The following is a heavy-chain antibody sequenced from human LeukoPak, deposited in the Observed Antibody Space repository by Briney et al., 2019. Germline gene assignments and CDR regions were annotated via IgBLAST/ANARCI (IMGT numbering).Heavy chain of an antibody. Sequence: PGGSLRLSCAASGFTFSSYSMNWVRQAPGKGLEWVSSISSSSSYIYYADSVKGRFTISRDNAKNSLYLQMNSLRAEDTAVYYCARDSPYGSGSYYNRYFDYWGQGTLVTVSS. J-gene: IGHJ4*02. V-gene: IGHV3-21*01. D-gene: IGHD3-10*01. CDR3: ARDSPYGSGSYYNRYFDY. CDR2: ISSSSSYI. CDR1: GFTFSSYS.